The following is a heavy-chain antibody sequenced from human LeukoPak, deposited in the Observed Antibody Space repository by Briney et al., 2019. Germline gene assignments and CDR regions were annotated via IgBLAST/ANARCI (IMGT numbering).Heavy chain of an antibody. V-gene: IGHV4-39*01. CDR3: ASPDTYYYDSSGYYHFDY. CDR1: GGSLSSSSYY. Sequence: PSETLSLTCTVSGGSLSSSSYYWGWIRQPPGKGLEWIGSIYYSGSTYYNPSLKSRVTISVGTSKNQFSLKLSSVTAADTAVYYCASPDTYYYDSSGYYHFDYWGQGTLVTVSS. D-gene: IGHD3-22*01. CDR2: IYYSGST. J-gene: IGHJ4*02.